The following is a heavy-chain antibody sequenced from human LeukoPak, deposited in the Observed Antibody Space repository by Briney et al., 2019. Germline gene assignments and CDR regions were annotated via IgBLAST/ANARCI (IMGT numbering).Heavy chain of an antibody. CDR2: ISHSGST. CDR3: FLWDTVVSRDY. Sequence: SETLSLTCAVNGGSFSGYYCHWIRQPPGKGLEWIGEISHSGSTKYYPPLKSRVTISVDTSKNQFSLKLSSATAADTAVYYCFLWDTVVSRDYWGQGTLVTVSS. D-gene: IGHD4-23*01. J-gene: IGHJ4*02. V-gene: IGHV4-34*01. CDR1: GGSFSGYY.